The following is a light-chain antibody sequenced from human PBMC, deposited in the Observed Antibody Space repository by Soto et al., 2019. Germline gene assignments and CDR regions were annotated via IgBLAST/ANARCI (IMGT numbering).Light chain of an antibody. CDR2: AAS. J-gene: IGKJ2*02. CDR1: QSISSY. CDR3: QQSYSTPPWT. Sequence: DIQMTQSPSSLSASVGDRVTITCRASQSISSYLNWYQQKPGKAPKLLIYAASSLQSGGPSRFSGSGSGTDFTLTISSLQPEDFATYYCQQSYSTPPWTFGPGTQLEIK. V-gene: IGKV1-39*01.